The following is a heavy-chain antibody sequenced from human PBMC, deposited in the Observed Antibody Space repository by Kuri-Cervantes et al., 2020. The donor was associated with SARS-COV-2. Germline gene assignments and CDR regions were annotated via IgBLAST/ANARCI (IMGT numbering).Heavy chain of an antibody. V-gene: IGHV4-34*01. J-gene: IGHJ5*02. CDR2: VNHIGGA. CDR3: ARLGGYRSGYNWFDP. D-gene: IGHD5-18*01. CDR1: GGSLSDSY. Sequence: SETLSLTCAIYGGSLSDSYWSWIRRSPGKRLEWIGEVNHIGGANYNPSLRSRVTISVDPSKAQFSLNLISVTAADTAVYYCARLGGYRSGYNWFDPWGQGTLVTVSS.